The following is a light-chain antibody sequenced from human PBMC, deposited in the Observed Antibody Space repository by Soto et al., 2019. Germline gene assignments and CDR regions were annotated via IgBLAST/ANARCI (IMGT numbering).Light chain of an antibody. CDR3: QQYNSYWKM. J-gene: IGKJ1*01. Sequence: DIQLTQTPSFLSASVGDRVTITCRASQDIRSYLAWYQQKPGKAPQLRISTASTLESGVPSRFSGSGSGTEFTLTISSLQPDDFATYYCQQYNSYWKMFGQGTKVDIK. CDR1: QDIRSY. CDR2: TAS. V-gene: IGKV1-9*01.